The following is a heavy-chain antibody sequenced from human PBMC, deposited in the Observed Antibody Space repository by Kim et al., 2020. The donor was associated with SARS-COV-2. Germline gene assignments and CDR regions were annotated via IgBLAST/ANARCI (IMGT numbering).Heavy chain of an antibody. CDR1: GFTFSNFG. J-gene: IGHJ4*02. D-gene: IGHD4-17*01. CDR3: AKDFYGGNSADY. V-gene: IGHV3-30*18. Sequence: GGSLRLSCVASGFTFSNFGMHWVRQAPGKGLEWVAVISHDGTNEYYADSKKGRFTVSRDNSKNTVYLQLNSLRAEDTAVYYCAKDFYGGNSADYWCQG. CDR2: ISHDGTNE.